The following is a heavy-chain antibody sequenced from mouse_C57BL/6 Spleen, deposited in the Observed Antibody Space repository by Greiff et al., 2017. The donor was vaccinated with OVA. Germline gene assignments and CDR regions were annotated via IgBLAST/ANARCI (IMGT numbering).Heavy chain of an antibody. CDR1: GYTFTSYW. CDR3: ARSRAAQSLYSMDY. Sequence: QVQLKQPGAELAKPGASVKLSCKASGYTFTSYWMHWVKQRPGQGLEWIGYINPSSGDTKYNQKFKDKATLTADKSSSTAYMQLSSLTYEDSSVDYCARSRAAQSLYSMDYWGQGTSVTVSS. V-gene: IGHV1-7*01. CDR2: INPSSGDT. D-gene: IGHD3-2*02. J-gene: IGHJ4*01.